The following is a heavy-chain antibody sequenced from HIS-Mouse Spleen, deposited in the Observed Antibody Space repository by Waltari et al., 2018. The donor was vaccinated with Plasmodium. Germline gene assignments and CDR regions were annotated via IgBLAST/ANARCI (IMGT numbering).Heavy chain of an antibody. Sequence: EVQLVESGGGLVQPGGSLRLSCAASGFPFSSFWMSWFRQAPGKGVEWVANIKQDGSEKYYVDSVKGRFTISRDNAKNSLYLQMNSLRAEDTAVYYCARETVTNYFDYWGQGTLVTVSS. D-gene: IGHD4-4*01. V-gene: IGHV3-7*01. CDR3: ARETVTNYFDY. CDR1: GFPFSSFW. J-gene: IGHJ4*02. CDR2: IKQDGSEK.